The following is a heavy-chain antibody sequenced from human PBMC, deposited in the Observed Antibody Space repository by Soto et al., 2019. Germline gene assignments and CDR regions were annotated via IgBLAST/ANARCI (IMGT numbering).Heavy chain of an antibody. CDR2: ISWNSGSI. CDR3: ARGRSDDYFDY. Sequence: GGSLRLSCAASGFMFDDYAMHWVRQAPGKGPEWVSGISWNSGSIGYADSLKGRFTISRDNAKKSLYLQMNSLRVEDTAVYYCARGRSDDYFDYWGQGTLVTVSS. V-gene: IGHV3-9*01. CDR1: GFMFDDYA. D-gene: IGHD2-15*01. J-gene: IGHJ4*02.